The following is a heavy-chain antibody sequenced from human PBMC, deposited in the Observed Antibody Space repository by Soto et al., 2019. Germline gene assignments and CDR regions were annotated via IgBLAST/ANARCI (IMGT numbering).Heavy chain of an antibody. Sequence: PGGSLRLSCAASGFTFSSYAMSWVRQAPGKGLEWVSTITGGGDNTHYADSVKGRFTIPRDNSKNTLSLQMNRLRVEDTAVYHCAKGRIAVAAPYNWFDPWGQGTLVTVSS. CDR2: ITGGGDNT. V-gene: IGHV3-23*01. J-gene: IGHJ5*02. CDR1: GFTFSSYA. CDR3: AKGRIAVAAPYNWFDP. D-gene: IGHD6-19*01.